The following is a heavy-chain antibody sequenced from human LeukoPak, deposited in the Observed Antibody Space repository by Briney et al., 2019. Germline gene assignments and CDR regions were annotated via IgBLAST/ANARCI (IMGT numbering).Heavy chain of an antibody. CDR3: AKAWRAYGDYHTFDI. V-gene: IGHV3-23*01. Sequence: GGSLRLSCAASGFTSSSYAMSWVRQAPGKGLEWVSAISGSGGSTYYADSVKGRFTISRDNSKNTLYLQMSSLRPEDTAVYYCAKAWRAYGDYHTFDIWGQGTMVTVSS. D-gene: IGHD4-17*01. CDR2: ISGSGGST. J-gene: IGHJ3*02. CDR1: GFTSSSYA.